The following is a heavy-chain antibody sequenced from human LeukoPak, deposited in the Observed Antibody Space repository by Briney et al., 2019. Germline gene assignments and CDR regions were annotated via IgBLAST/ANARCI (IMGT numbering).Heavy chain of an antibody. D-gene: IGHD7-27*01. Sequence: SGGSLRLSCVVSGVSLSSHGMHWVRQAPGKGLEWVANIKQDGSEKYYVDSVKGRFTISRDNAKNSLYLQINSLRAEDTAVYYCAGSLGPLTEYWGQGTLVTVSS. J-gene: IGHJ4*02. V-gene: IGHV3-7*01. CDR3: AGSLGPLTEY. CDR2: IKQDGSEK. CDR1: GVSLSSHG.